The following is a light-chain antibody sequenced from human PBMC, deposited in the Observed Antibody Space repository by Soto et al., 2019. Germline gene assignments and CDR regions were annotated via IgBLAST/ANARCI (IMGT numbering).Light chain of an antibody. CDR1: HSNIAKNA. CDR3: AAWDDSLNGQV. CDR2: SNS. Sequence: QSVLTQPPSASGTLGQRVTIACSGSHSNIAKNAVNWYQQVPGTTPKLLIHSNSQRPSGVPDRFSGSKSATSASLAISGLQSEDEADYYCAAWDDSLNGQVFGGGTKLTVL. V-gene: IGLV1-44*01. J-gene: IGLJ2*01.